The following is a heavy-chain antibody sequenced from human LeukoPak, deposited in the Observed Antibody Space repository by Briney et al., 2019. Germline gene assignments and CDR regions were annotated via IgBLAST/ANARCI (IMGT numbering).Heavy chain of an antibody. CDR2: IQYDGSYK. Sequence: TGGSLRLSCAASGFTFSSYGMHWVRQAPGKGLEWVAFIQYDGSYKYYADSVKGRFTISSDNSKNTLYLQMNSLRTEDTAVYYCHLQASKQDTLFDYWGQGTLVTVSS. J-gene: IGHJ4*02. V-gene: IGHV3-30*02. CDR3: HLQASKQDTLFDY. CDR1: GFTFSSYG. D-gene: IGHD4-11*01.